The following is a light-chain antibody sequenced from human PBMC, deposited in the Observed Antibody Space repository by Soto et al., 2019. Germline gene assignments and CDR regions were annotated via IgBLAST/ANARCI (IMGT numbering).Light chain of an antibody. Sequence: EIVLPQSPATLSLSRSARETPXKGASQSVSSNFLAWYQEKPGQAPRLLIYGASSRATGIPDRFSGSGSGTDFTLTISRLAPEDFAVYYCQQRTEWLTFGGGTKVDIK. CDR3: QQRTEWLT. J-gene: IGKJ4*01. CDR1: QSVSSNF. CDR2: GAS. V-gene: IGKV3D-20*02.